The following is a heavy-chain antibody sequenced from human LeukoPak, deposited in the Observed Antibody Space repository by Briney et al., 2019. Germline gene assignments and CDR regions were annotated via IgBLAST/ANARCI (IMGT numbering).Heavy chain of an antibody. J-gene: IGHJ4*02. CDR2: TYYRSKWYN. V-gene: IGHV6-1*01. D-gene: IGHD6-13*01. Sequence: SQTLSLTCAISGDNVSSNSAAWNWIRQSPSRGLEWLGRTYYRSKWYNGYAVSVKSRITIKPDTSKNQFSLQLNSVTPEDTAVYYCSRTIGLAAAAGTQFASWGQGTLVTVSS. CDR3: SRTIGLAAAAGTQFAS. CDR1: GDNVSSNSAA.